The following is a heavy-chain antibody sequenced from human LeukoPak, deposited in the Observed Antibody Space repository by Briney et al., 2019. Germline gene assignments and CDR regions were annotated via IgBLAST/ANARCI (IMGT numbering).Heavy chain of an antibody. CDR2: ISSSGSTI. D-gene: IGHD2-15*01. V-gene: IGHV3-48*03. CDR1: GFTFSSYE. Sequence: GGSLRLSCAASGFTFSSYEMNWVRQAPGKGLEWVSYISSSGSTIYYADSVKGRFTISRDNAMNSLYLQMNSLRAEDTAVYYCAREYCSGGSCYVDYWGQGTLVTVSS. CDR3: AREYCSGGSCYVDY. J-gene: IGHJ4*02.